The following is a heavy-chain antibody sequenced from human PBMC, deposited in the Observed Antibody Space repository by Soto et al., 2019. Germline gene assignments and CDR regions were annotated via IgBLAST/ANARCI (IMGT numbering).Heavy chain of an antibody. CDR1: GFTFSSYS. D-gene: IGHD6-13*01. CDR2: ISSSSSYI. CDR3: ARTSAGIAAAGTSDY. V-gene: IGHV3-21*01. J-gene: IGHJ4*02. Sequence: EVQLVESGGGLVKPGGSLRLSCAASGFTFSSYSMNWVRQAPGEGLEWVSSISSSSSYIYYADSVKGRFTISRDNAKNSLYLQMNSLRGEDTAVYYCARTSAGIAAAGTSDYWGQGTLVTVSS.